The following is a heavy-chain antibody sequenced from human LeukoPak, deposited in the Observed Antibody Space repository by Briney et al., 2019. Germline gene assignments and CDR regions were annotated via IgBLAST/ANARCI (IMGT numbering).Heavy chain of an antibody. Sequence: ASVKVSCKASGFTFSAYSMNWVRQAPGKGLEWVSSISSSSSYINYADSVKGRFTISRDNAKNSLYLQMNSLRAEDTAVYYCARDMVAEAGTRWGDYWGQGTLVTVSS. CDR1: GFTFSAYS. CDR3: ARDMVAEAGTRWGDY. V-gene: IGHV3-21*01. D-gene: IGHD6-19*01. J-gene: IGHJ4*02. CDR2: ISSSSSYI.